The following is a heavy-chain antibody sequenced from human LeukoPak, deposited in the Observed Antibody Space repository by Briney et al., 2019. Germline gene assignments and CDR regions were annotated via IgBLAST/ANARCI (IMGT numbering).Heavy chain of an antibody. CDR2: IYPGDADT. CDR1: GYSFTGYW. D-gene: IGHD2-15*01. CDR3: ARRDSSGGACYSIY. J-gene: IGHJ4*02. V-gene: IGHV5-51*01. Sequence: GESLKISCKGSGYSFTGYWIGWVRQMPGRGLEWVGMIYPGDADTMYSSSFQGQVTISADKSISTAYLQWSSLKASDTAMYYCARRDSSGGACYSIYWGQGTLVTVSS.